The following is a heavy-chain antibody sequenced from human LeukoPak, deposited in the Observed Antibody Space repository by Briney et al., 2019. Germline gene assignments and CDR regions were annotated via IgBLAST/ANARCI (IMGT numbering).Heavy chain of an antibody. CDR3: AKDSGDMIYYYMDV. CDR1: GFTFDDYT. Sequence: PGGSLRLSCAASGFTFDDYTMHWVRHAPGKGLEWVSLISWDGGSTYYADSVKGRFTISRDNSKNSLYLQMNSLRTEDTALYYCAKDSGDMIYYYMDVWGKGTTVTVSS. D-gene: IGHD3-10*01. CDR2: ISWDGGST. V-gene: IGHV3-43*01. J-gene: IGHJ6*03.